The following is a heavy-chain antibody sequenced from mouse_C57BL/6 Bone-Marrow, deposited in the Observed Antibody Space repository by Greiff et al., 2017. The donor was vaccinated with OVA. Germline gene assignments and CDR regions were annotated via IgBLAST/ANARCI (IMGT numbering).Heavy chain of an antibody. V-gene: IGHV1-15*01. CDR3: TGREAYYYGSSPYYFDY. Sequence: VKLVESGAELVRPGASVTLSCKASGYTFTDYEMHWVKQTPVHGLEWIGAIDPETGGTAYNQKFKGKAILTADKSSSTAYMELRSLTSEDSAVYYCTGREAYYYGSSPYYFDYWGQGTTLTVSS. CDR1: GYTFTDYE. CDR2: IDPETGGT. J-gene: IGHJ2*01. D-gene: IGHD1-1*01.